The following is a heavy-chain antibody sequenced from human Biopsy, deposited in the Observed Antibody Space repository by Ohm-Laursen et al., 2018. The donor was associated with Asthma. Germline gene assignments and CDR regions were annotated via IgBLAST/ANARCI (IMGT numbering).Heavy chain of an antibody. CDR3: ARVLDSSSWGPFYFFTLDV. D-gene: IGHD6-13*01. Sequence: LRLSCAASGFSFSDYFMTWMRQPPGKGLEWVGSISSSGSTKYPSESILGRYTMPRDNAQRSMTLEVHSLRAEDTAIYFCARVLDSSSWGPFYFFTLDVWGQGTPVAVSS. J-gene: IGHJ6*02. CDR2: ISSSGSTK. V-gene: IGHV3-11*01. CDR1: GFSFSDYF.